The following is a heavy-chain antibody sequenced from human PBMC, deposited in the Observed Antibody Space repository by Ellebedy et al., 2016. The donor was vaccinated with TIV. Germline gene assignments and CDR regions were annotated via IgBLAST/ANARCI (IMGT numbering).Heavy chain of an antibody. CDR3: ARVAEEWELLNWFDP. Sequence: GESLKISCAASGFTFSSYAMHWVRQAPGKGLEWVAVISYDGSNKYYADSVKGQFTISRDNSKNTLYLQMNSLRAEDTAVYYCARVAEEWELLNWFDPWGQGTLVTVSS. CDR2: ISYDGSNK. J-gene: IGHJ5*02. V-gene: IGHV3-30*04. D-gene: IGHD1-26*01. CDR1: GFTFSSYA.